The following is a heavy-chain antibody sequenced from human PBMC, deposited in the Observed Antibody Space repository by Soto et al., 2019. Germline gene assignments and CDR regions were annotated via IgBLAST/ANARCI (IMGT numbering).Heavy chain of an antibody. CDR2: ISSNVVIT. CDR3: VNDSYVDH. V-gene: IGHV3-64D*06. Sequence: PWGSLRLSWSVFGFTFSVDAMHWVRQARGKGLQYVSSISSNVVITYYADSVKGRFAISRDKSNNTLYLQRSSLRVEQRAGYYFVNDSYVDHWGQGTLVTVSS. J-gene: IGHJ5*02. D-gene: IGHD1-26*01. CDR1: GFTFSVDA.